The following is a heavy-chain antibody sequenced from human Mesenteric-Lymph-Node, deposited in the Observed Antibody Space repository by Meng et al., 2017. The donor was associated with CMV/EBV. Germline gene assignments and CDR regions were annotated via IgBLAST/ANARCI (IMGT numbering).Heavy chain of an antibody. D-gene: IGHD3-9*01. V-gene: IGHV3-9*01. Sequence: LTCAASGFTFDDYAMHWVRQAPGKGLEWVSGISWNSGSIAYADSVKGRLTISRDNAKNSLYLQLNSLRAEDTAVYYCARDVDWSFDYWGPGILVTVSS. CDR1: GFTFDDYA. J-gene: IGHJ4*02. CDR2: ISWNSGSI. CDR3: ARDVDWSFDY.